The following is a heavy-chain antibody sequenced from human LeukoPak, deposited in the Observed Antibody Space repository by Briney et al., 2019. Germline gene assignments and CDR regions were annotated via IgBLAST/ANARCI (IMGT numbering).Heavy chain of an antibody. V-gene: IGHV4-34*01. J-gene: IGHJ4*02. CDR1: GEPFSGYY. D-gene: IGHD3-3*01. Sequence: KASETLSLTCAVSGEPFSGYYWGWIRQPPGKGLELIWEINRHGNTDYNPSLKSRVSMSIDTSKNQFSLKLISVTAADTAVYYCARLVPERFFQLNPEGYYDYWGQGTLVTVSS. CDR3: ARLVPERFFQLNPEGYYDY. CDR2: INRHGNT.